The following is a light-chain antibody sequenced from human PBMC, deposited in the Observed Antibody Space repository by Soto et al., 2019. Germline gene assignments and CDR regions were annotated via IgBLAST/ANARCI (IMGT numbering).Light chain of an antibody. J-gene: IGKJ1*01. Sequence: IVLTQSPATLSLSPGERATLSCSASQSVSSYLAWYQQKPGQAPRPLIYDASNRATGIPARFSGSGSGTDFTLTISSLEPEDFAVYYCQQRSNWPRTFGQGTKVDIK. V-gene: IGKV3-11*01. CDR3: QQRSNWPRT. CDR1: QSVSSY. CDR2: DAS.